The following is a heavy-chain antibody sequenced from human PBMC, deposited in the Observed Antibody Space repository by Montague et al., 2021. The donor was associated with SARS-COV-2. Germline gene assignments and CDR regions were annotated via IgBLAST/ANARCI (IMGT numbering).Heavy chain of an antibody. Sequence: SETLSLTCTVSGGSVNSGSYSWDWIRQPPGKGLEWLGSIHYSGSTSYKPSLKSRVTISIDTSKNHFSLRVNSVTAADSAVYFCARRPGASYYVFWSGGFDIWGQGTMVTVS. CDR3: ARRPGASYYVFWSGGFDI. J-gene: IGHJ3*02. CDR1: GGSVNSGSYS. CDR2: IHYSGST. D-gene: IGHD3-3*01. V-gene: IGHV4-39*01.